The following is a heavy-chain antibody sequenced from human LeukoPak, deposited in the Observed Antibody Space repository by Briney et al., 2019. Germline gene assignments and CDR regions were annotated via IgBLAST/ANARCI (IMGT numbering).Heavy chain of an antibody. D-gene: IGHD3-22*01. CDR3: AKGGGYYDSSRVLFY. V-gene: IGHV3-53*01. J-gene: IGHJ4*02. CDR1: GFTVSSNY. CDR2: IYSGGST. Sequence: GGSLRLTCAASGFTVSSNYMSWVRQAPGKGLEWVSVIYSGGSTYYADSVKGRFTISRDNSKNTLYLQMNSLRAEDTAVYYCAKGGGYYDSSRVLFYWGQGTLVTVSS.